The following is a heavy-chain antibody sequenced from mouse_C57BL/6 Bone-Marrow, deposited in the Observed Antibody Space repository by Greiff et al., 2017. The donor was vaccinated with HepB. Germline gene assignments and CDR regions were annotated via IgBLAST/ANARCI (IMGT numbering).Heavy chain of an antibody. V-gene: IGHV1-85*01. D-gene: IGHD1-2*01. Sequence: QVQLQQSGHELVKPGASVKLSCKASGYTFTSYDINWVKQRPGQGLEWIGWIYPRDGSTKYNEKFKGKATLTVDTSSSTAYMELHSLTSEDSAVYFCARSSYYGPWYFDVWGTGTTVTVSS. CDR2: IYPRDGST. CDR1: GYTFTSYD. J-gene: IGHJ1*03. CDR3: ARSSYYGPWYFDV.